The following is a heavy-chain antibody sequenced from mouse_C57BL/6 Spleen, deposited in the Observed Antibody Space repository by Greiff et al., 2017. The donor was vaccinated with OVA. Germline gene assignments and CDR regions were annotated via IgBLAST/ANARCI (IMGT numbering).Heavy chain of an antibody. J-gene: IGHJ3*01. D-gene: IGHD2-4*01. Sequence: EVMLVESGGGLVKPGGSLKLSCAASGFTFSSYTMSWVRQTPEKRLEWVATISGGGGNTYYPDSVKGRFTISIDNAKNTLYLQMSSLRSEDTALYYCASVVYDYGGFAYRGQGTLVTVS. V-gene: IGHV5-9*01. CDR2: ISGGGGNT. CDR1: GFTFSSYT. CDR3: ASVVYDYGGFAY.